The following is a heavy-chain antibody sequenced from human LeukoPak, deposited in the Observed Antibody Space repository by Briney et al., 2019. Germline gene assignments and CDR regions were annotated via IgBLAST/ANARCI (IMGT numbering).Heavy chain of an antibody. CDR2: ISGVASDI. CDR3: ARGGALGMDV. Sequence: GGSLRLSCAASGFTFSDYYMTWIRQAPGKGLEWVSYISGVASDIYYGDSVRGRFTISRDNAKNSVYLQMNSLRAEDTAVYYCARGGALGMDVWGQGTTVTVSS. J-gene: IGHJ6*02. D-gene: IGHD1-26*01. V-gene: IGHV3-11*01. CDR1: GFTFSDYY.